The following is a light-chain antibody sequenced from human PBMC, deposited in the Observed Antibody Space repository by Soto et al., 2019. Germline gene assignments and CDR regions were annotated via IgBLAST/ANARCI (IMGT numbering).Light chain of an antibody. Sequence: QSVSESPGKTVTISCTRSSGSIASNYVQWYQQRPGSAPTTVIYEDNQRPSGVPDRFSGSIDSSSNSASLTISGLKTEDEADSYCQSYDSSNSVVFGGGTKLTVL. J-gene: IGLJ2*01. CDR3: QSYDSSNSVV. V-gene: IGLV6-57*03. CDR1: SGSIASNY. CDR2: EDN.